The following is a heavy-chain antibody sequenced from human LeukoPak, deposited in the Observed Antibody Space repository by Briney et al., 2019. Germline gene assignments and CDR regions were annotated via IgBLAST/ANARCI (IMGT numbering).Heavy chain of an antibody. D-gene: IGHD3-10*01. Sequence: ASVTVSCKASGYIFTGQYIHWVRQAPGQGLEWMGRINPENGGTDYAKKFKGRVAMTRDTSISTAYMDLTRLRSDDSAVYHCARDRGWYAFDIWGQGTLVTVSS. CDR2: INPENGGT. V-gene: IGHV1-2*06. CDR3: ARDRGWYAFDI. J-gene: IGHJ3*02. CDR1: GYIFTGQY.